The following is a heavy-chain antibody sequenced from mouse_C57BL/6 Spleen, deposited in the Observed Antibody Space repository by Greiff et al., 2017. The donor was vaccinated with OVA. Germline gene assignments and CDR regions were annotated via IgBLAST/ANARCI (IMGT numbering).Heavy chain of an antibody. J-gene: IGHJ4*01. V-gene: IGHV1-82*01. Sequence: LQESGPELVKPGASVKISCKASGYAFSSSWMNWVKQRPGKGLEWIGRIYPGDGDTNYNGKFKGKATLTADKSSSTAYMQLSSLTSEDSAVYFCARDHYYGSTYAMDYWGQGTSVTVSS. CDR2: IYPGDGDT. CDR3: ARDHYYGSTYAMDY. CDR1: GYAFSSSW. D-gene: IGHD1-1*01.